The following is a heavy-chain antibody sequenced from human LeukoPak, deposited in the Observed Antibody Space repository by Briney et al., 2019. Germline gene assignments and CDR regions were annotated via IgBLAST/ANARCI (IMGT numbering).Heavy chain of an antibody. CDR3: ARVDVDLSPPGAGGNYFYYMDV. CDR1: VFTFRRDI. Sequence: GGSLTLSCLASVFTFRRDIMNWVRQAPGKGLEWISYISSNSATTQYADPLQGRSTQHRHNTPNPLSLQANSLRRTDPPGYYCARVDVDLSPPGAGGNYFYYMDVWGKGTTVTVSS. V-gene: IGHV3-48*04. D-gene: IGHD3-3*01. J-gene: IGHJ6*03. CDR2: ISSNSATT.